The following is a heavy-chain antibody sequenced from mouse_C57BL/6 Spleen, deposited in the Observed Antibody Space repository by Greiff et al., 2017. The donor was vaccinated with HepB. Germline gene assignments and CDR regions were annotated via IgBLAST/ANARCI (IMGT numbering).Heavy chain of an antibody. CDR2: IYPSDSET. CDR3: ARSPHGDWFAY. D-gene: IGHD6-1*01. J-gene: IGHJ3*01. V-gene: IGHV1-61*01. CDR1: GYTFTSYW. Sequence: QVQLQQPGAELVRPGSSVKLSCKASGYTFTSYWMDWVKQRPGQGLEWIGNIYPSDSETHYNQKFKDKATLTVDKSSTTTYMHLSSLTSEDSAVYDSARSPHGDWFAYWGKGTLVTVSA.